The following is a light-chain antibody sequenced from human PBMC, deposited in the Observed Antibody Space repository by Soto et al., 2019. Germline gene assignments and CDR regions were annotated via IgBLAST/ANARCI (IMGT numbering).Light chain of an antibody. Sequence: EISMTQFPAILSAAPGGGATLSCRAAQDVTTNFALYQLIRGQPPRLLIYDISTRATGVPARFSGSGSGTEFTLTICGLQSEDFALYFCQQYNNWPFSFAPGTRLEIK. CDR1: QDVTTN. V-gene: IGKV3-15*01. CDR2: DIS. J-gene: IGKJ5*01. CDR3: QQYNNWPFS.